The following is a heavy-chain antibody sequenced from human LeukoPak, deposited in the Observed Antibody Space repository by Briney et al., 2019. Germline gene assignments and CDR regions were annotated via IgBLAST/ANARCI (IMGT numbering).Heavy chain of an antibody. CDR1: GFTFSSYS. Sequence: PGGSLRLSCAASGFTFSSYSMNWVRQAPGKGLEWTSSISSSSSYVYYADSVKGRFTISRDNAKNSLYLQMNSLRAEDTAVYYCARDGSCSSTSCSYYYYYYYMDVWGKGTTVTVSS. V-gene: IGHV3-21*01. CDR3: ARDGSCSSTSCSYYYYYYYMDV. J-gene: IGHJ6*03. D-gene: IGHD2-2*01. CDR2: ISSSSSYV.